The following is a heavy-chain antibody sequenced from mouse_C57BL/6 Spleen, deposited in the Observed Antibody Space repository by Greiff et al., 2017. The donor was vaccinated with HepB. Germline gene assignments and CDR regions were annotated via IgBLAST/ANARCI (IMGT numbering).Heavy chain of an antibody. Sequence: QVQLQQSGAELARPGASVKLSCKASGYTFTSYGISWVKQRTGQGLEWIGEIYPRSGNTYYNEKFKGKATLTADKSSSTAYTELRSLTSEDSAVYFCARWTTVVDSWYFDVWGTGTTVTVSS. D-gene: IGHD1-1*01. CDR3: ARWTTVVDSWYFDV. J-gene: IGHJ1*03. CDR2: IYPRSGNT. CDR1: GYTFTSYG. V-gene: IGHV1-81*01.